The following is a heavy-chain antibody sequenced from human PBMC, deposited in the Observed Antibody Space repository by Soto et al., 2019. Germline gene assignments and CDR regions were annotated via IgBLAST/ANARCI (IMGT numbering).Heavy chain of an antibody. D-gene: IGHD3-16*01. CDR3: GRALRGFSAFDI. CDR2: IYHSGSI. Sequence: QVQLQESGPGLVKPSGTLSLTCTVSSGSISSTNWWSWVLQPPGKGLEWIGEIYHSGSINYNPSLYVRVTISVYKSKNHFSLTLSSVSAADTAVYYCGRALRGFSAFDIWGQGTLVTVSS. V-gene: IGHV4-4*02. J-gene: IGHJ3*02. CDR1: SGSISSTNW.